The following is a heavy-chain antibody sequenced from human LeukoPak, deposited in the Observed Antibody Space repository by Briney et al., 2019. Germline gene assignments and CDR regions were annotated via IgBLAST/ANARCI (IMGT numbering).Heavy chain of an antibody. Sequence: PSETLSLTCTVSGASINSYYWSWIQQPAGKGREWIGRIYTSGRTNYNPSLKSRLTMSEDTSKNQFSLKLSSATAADTAVYYCARQTSSGGFDYWGQGTLVTVSS. J-gene: IGHJ4*02. D-gene: IGHD3-10*01. CDR2: IYTSGRT. CDR1: GASINSYY. CDR3: ARQTSSGGFDY. V-gene: IGHV4-4*07.